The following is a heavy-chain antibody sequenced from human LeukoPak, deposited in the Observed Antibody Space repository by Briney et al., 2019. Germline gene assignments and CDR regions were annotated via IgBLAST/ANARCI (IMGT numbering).Heavy chain of an antibody. Sequence: SETLSLTCTVSGYSISSGDYWGWIRQPPGKGLEWIGSIYHSGTTYYNPSLKSRVTMSVDTSKNQFSLKLSSVTAADTAVYYCARDLSMYYFDSGGLGYFQHWGQGTLVTVSS. CDR3: ARDLSMYYFDSGGLGYFQH. D-gene: IGHD3-22*01. V-gene: IGHV4-38-2*02. J-gene: IGHJ1*01. CDR2: IYHSGTT. CDR1: GYSISSGDY.